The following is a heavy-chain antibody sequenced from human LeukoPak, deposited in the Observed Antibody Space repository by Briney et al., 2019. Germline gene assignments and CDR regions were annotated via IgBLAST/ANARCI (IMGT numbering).Heavy chain of an antibody. D-gene: IGHD1-26*01. CDR2: IYWDNDK. J-gene: IGHJ4*02. CDR3: AHRVAANNGYDY. CDR1: GFSLSTSGVG. Sequence: SGPTLVNPTQTLTLTCTFSGFSLSTSGVGVAWIRQPPGKALEWLSLIYWDNDKRYSPSLNARLTITKDTSKNHEVLTMTNMDPVDTATYYCAHRVAANNGYDYWGQGILVTVSS. V-gene: IGHV2-5*02.